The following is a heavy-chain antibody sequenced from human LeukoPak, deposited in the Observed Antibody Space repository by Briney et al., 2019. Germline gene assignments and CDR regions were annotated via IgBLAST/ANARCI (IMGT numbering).Heavy chain of an antibody. CDR3: GESGTGDFDY. CDR1: GFTFSSYS. D-gene: IGHD3-10*01. Sequence: TGGSLRLSCAASGFTFSSYSMNWVRQAPGKGLEWVSSISSSSSYIYYADSVKGRFTISRDNAKNSLYLQMNSLRAEDTAVYYCGESGTGDFDYWGQGTLVTVSS. V-gene: IGHV3-21*01. CDR2: ISSSSSYI. J-gene: IGHJ4*02.